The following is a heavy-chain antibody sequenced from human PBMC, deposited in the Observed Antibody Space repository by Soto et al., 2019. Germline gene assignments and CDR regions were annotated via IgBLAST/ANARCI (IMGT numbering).Heavy chain of an antibody. J-gene: IGHJ3*02. CDR2: IIPIFGTA. CDR3: ARALPGLSSWSDAFDI. Sequence: QVQLVQSGAEVKKPGSSVKVSCKASGGTFSSYAISWVRQAPGQGLEWMGGIIPIFGTANYAQKFQGRVTMTADESTSTAYMELSSLRSEDTAVYYCARALPGLSSWSDAFDIWGQGTMVTVSS. V-gene: IGHV1-69*12. D-gene: IGHD6-13*01. CDR1: GGTFSSYA.